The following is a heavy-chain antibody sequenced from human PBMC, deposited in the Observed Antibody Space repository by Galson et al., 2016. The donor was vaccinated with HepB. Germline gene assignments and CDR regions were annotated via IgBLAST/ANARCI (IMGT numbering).Heavy chain of an antibody. J-gene: IGHJ5*02. CDR3: ARFTRYEYNSSGYVWFDP. CDR1: GDSVSSGNFY. D-gene: IGHD3-22*01. V-gene: IGHV4-61*01. Sequence: SETLSLTCTVSGDSVSSGNFYWSWIRQPPGKRLEWIGYIYNSGSTNYNPSLKSRVTISVDTSKNQFSLKLSSVTAADTAVYFCARFTRYEYNSSGYVWFDPWGQGTLVTVSS. CDR2: IYNSGST.